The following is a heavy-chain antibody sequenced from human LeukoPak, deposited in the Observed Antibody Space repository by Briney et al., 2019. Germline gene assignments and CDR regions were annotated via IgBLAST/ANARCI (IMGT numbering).Heavy chain of an antibody. J-gene: IGHJ3*02. V-gene: IGHV3-30*02. CDR3: AKGIYSSTWADAFDI. Sequence: PGGSLRLSCAASGFNFRFYGMHWVRQAPGKGLEWVTFIRYNGNNEDYADSVKGRFTISRDNSMNALFLQMTSLRVEDTAVYYCAKGIYSSTWADAFDIWGQGTTVIVSS. CDR2: IRYNGNNE. CDR1: GFNFRFYG. D-gene: IGHD6-13*01.